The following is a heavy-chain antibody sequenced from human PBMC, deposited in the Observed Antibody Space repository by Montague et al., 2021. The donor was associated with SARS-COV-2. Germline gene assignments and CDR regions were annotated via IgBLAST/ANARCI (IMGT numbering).Heavy chain of an antibody. J-gene: IGHJ6*04. V-gene: IGHV3-21*01. CDR2: ISSSSSYI. D-gene: IGHD3-10*01. CDR1: GFTFSSYS. Sequence: SLRLSCAASGFTFSSYSMNWVRQAPGKGLEWVSSISSSSSYIYYADSVKGRFTISRDNAKNSLYLQMNSLRAEDTAVYYCARDPLDYGLWSSGSYYNAYYYYYGMDVWGKGTTVTGSS. CDR3: ARDPLDYGLWSSGSYYNAYYYYYGMDV.